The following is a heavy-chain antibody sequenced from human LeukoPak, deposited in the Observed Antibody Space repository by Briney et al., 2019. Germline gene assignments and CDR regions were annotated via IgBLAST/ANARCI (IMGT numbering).Heavy chain of an antibody. CDR1: GSPINSTHY. CDR2: MYNSGSI. J-gene: IGHJ3*02. V-gene: IGHV4-38-2*01. Sequence: PSETLSLICVVSGSPINSTHYRGSIRHSPGKGLEWIGSMYNSGSISYNPSLKSRVTISVDTSKNQFSLKVRSVTAADTAVYYCARNSSISTGRSPHKNAFDIWGQGTMVIVSS. CDR3: ARNSSISTGRSPHKNAFDI. D-gene: IGHD3-10*01.